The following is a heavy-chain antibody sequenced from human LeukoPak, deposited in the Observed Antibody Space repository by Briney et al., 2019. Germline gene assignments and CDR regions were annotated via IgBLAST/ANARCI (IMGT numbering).Heavy chain of an antibody. CDR1: GGSISSYY. Sequence: KPSETLSLTCTVSGGSISSYYWSWIRQPPGKGLEWIGEINHSGSTNYNPSLKSRVTISVDTSKNQFSLQLSSVTAADTAVYYCARQGVITVAGLPFDYWGQGTLVTVSS. V-gene: IGHV4-34*01. D-gene: IGHD3-10*01. CDR3: ARQGVITVAGLPFDY. J-gene: IGHJ4*02. CDR2: INHSGST.